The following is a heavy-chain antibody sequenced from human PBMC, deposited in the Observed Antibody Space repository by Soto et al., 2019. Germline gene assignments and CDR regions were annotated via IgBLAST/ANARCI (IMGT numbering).Heavy chain of an antibody. CDR2: IKSRPDGGTA. CDR1: GFIFNNAW. Sequence: EVHLVESGGGLVEPGGSLRLSCAASGFIFNNAWMTWVRQAPGKGLEWVAHIKSRPDGGTADYPASVKGRFTISRDDSRYTLYLQMNSLRIEDTAVYYCTTAGPRDWYFNLWGRGTLVTVSS. CDR3: TTAGPRDWYFNL. V-gene: IGHV3-15*01. J-gene: IGHJ2*01.